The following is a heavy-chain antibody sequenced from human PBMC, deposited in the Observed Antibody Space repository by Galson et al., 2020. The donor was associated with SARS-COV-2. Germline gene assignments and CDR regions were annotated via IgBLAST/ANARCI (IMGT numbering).Heavy chain of an antibody. CDR1: GFTFSSYA. CDR2: ISGSGGST. J-gene: IGHJ1*01. CDR3: AKQPVYYDSSGYYFPGGYFQH. V-gene: IGHV3-23*01. D-gene: IGHD3-22*01. Sequence: GGSLRLSCAASGFTFSSYAMSWVRQAPGKGLEWVSAISGSGGSTYYADSVKGRFTISRDNSKNTLYLQMNSLRAEDTAVYYCAKQPVYYDSSGYYFPGGYFQHWGQGTLVTVSS.